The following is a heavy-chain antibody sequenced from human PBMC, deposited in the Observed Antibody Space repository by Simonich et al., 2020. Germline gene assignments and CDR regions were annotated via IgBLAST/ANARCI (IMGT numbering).Heavy chain of an antibody. Sequence: QVTLKESGPVLVKPTETLPLTCTVSGFSLSNARRGVSWTRRPPGKALEWLAQIFSNDEKSYSTSLKSRLTISKDTSKSQVVLTMTNMDPVDTATYYCARDYDILTGYYTFDYWGQGTLVTVSS. CDR3: ARDYDILTGYYTFDY. CDR2: IFSNDEK. V-gene: IGHV2-26*02. D-gene: IGHD3-9*01. CDR1: GFSLSNARRG. J-gene: IGHJ4*02.